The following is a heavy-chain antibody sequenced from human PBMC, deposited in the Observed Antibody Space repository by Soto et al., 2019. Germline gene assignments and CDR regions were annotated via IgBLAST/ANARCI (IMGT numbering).Heavy chain of an antibody. CDR2: IYYSGST. D-gene: IGHD6-25*01. J-gene: IGHJ4*02. V-gene: IGHV4-59*08. CDR1: GCSISSYY. CDR3: ARLYGFSGFDY. Sequence: SETLSLTCTFSGCSISSYYWSWIRQPPGKGLEWIGYIYYSGSTNYNPSLKSRVTISVDTSKNQFSLKLSSVTAADTAVYYCARLYGFSGFDYWGQGTLVTVSS.